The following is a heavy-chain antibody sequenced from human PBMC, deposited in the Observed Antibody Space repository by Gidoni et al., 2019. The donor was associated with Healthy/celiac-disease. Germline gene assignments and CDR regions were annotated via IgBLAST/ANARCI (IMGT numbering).Heavy chain of an antibody. CDR3: ARGGITMVRDYYYGMDV. CDR1: GGSFSGYY. V-gene: IGHV4-34*01. J-gene: IGHJ6*02. CDR2: INHSGST. Sequence: QVQLQQWGAGLLKPSETLSLTCAVYGGSFSGYYWSWIRQPPGKGLEWIGEINHSGSTNYNPSLKSRVTISVDTSKNQFSLKLSSVTAADTAVYYCARGGITMVRDYYYGMDVWGQGTTVTVSS. D-gene: IGHD3-10*01.